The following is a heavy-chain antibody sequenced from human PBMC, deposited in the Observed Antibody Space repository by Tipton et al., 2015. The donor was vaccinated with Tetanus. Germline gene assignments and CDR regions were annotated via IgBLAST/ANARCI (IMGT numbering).Heavy chain of an antibody. J-gene: IGHJ6*02. D-gene: IGHD6-6*01. CDR2: IWYDGSNQ. CDR1: GFTFDNYA. Sequence: SLRLSCAASGFTFDNYALHWVRQAPGKGLQWLAVIWYDGSNQYYEESMKGRFTISRDNAKNTIFLQMNSLRAEDTAVYYCARSESRIAPRIPWGMDIWGQGTTVTVSS. V-gene: IGHV3-33*01. CDR3: ARSESRIAPRIPWGMDI.